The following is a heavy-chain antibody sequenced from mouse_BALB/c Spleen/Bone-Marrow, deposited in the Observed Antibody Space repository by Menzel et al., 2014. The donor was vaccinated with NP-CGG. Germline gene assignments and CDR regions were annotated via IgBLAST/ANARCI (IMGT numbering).Heavy chain of an antibody. D-gene: IGHD2-4*01. J-gene: IGHJ3*01. CDR1: GFSLTSYG. CDR2: IWAGGST. CDR3: ASMITKAWFAY. Sequence: VKLMESGPGLVAPSQSLSITCTVSGFSLTSYGLHWVRQPPGKGLEWLGVIWAGGSTNYNSALMSRLSISKDNSKSQVFLKMNSLQTDDTAMYYCASMITKAWFAYWGQGTLVTVSA. V-gene: IGHV2-9*02.